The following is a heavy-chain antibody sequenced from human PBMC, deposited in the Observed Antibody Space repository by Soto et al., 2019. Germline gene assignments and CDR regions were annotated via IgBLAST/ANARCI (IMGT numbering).Heavy chain of an antibody. CDR2: ISYDGSNK. Sequence: QVQLVESGGGVVQPGRSLRLSCAASGFTFSSYAMHWVRQAPGKGLEWVAVISYDGSNKYYADSVKGRFTISRDNSKNTMYLQMNSLRAEDTAVYYCAREIVGATAFGFDYWGQGTLVTVSS. J-gene: IGHJ4*02. D-gene: IGHD1-26*01. CDR3: AREIVGATAFGFDY. V-gene: IGHV3-30-3*01. CDR1: GFTFSSYA.